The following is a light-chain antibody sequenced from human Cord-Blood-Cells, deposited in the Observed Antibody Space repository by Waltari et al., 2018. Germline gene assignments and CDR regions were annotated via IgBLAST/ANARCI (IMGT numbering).Light chain of an antibody. CDR3: QQRYSTPPT. Sequence: DIQMTQSPSSLSACVGDRATITCRASQSISSYLKWYQQKPGKGPKLLIYAASSLQSAVPSRFSGSRSGTAFTLTISSLQPEDFVTYYCQQRYSTPPTFGQGTKVEIK. CDR1: QSISSY. V-gene: IGKV1-39*01. J-gene: IGKJ1*01. CDR2: AAS.